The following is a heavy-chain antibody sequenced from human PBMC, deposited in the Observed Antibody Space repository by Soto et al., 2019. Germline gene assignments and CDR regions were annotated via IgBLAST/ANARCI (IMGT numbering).Heavy chain of an antibody. CDR1: GFTFSNYG. CDR2: ISSGGGST. V-gene: IGHV3-23*01. CDR3: AKGVSISSAISYDLDY. J-gene: IGHJ4*02. D-gene: IGHD3-3*01. Sequence: GGSLRLSCAASGFTFSNYGMSWVRQAPGKGLEWVSTISSGGGSTYYADSVRGRFTISRDNSKNTLYLQLNSLRAEDTAMFYCAKGVSISSAISYDLDYWVQGSLVTVSS.